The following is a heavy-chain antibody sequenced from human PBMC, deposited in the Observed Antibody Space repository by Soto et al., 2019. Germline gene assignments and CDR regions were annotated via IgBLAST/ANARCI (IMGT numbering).Heavy chain of an antibody. Sequence: SETLSLTCTVSGGSISSYYWSRIRQPPGKGLEWIGYIYYSGSTNYNPSLKSRVTISVDTSKNQFSLKLSSVTAADTAVYYCATSSGSSSYQKAYYYYYMDVWGKGTTVTVSS. D-gene: IGHD6-13*01. CDR1: GGSISSYY. V-gene: IGHV4-59*08. CDR3: ATSSGSSSYQKAYYYYYMDV. CDR2: IYYSGST. J-gene: IGHJ6*03.